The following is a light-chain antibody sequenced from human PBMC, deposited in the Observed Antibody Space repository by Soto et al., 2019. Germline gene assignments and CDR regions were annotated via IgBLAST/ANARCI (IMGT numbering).Light chain of an antibody. Sequence: EIVMTQSPATLSVSPGERATLSCRASQRVSSNLAWYQQKPGQAPRLLIYGASTRATGIPARFSGSGSGSEFTLTISSLQSEDFAVYYCQQYNNWPPGYTFGQGNKLEIK. CDR3: QQYNNWPPGYT. CDR2: GAS. V-gene: IGKV3-15*01. J-gene: IGKJ2*01. CDR1: QRVSSN.